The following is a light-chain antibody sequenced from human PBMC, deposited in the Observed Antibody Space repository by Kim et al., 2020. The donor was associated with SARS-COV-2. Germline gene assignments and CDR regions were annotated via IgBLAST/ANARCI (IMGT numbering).Light chain of an antibody. CDR1: EGISKD. V-gene: IGKV1-27*01. CDR2: AAS. Sequence: ASVGERVTITCRASEGISKDVAWYQQKPGNDHKRLIVAASAVQDGGPTRYSGGGSGKDFTLTISGMEPEDVATYYCQKNKGAPWTFGEGTK. J-gene: IGKJ1*01. CDR3: QKNKGAPWT.